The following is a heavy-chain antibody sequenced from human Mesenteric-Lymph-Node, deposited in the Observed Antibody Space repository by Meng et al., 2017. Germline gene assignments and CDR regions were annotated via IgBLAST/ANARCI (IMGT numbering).Heavy chain of an antibody. Sequence: QVERVEFGGGGVQPGRSLRLSCAASGFTFSSYGMHWVRQAPGKGLEWVAVIWYDGSNKYYADSVKGRFTISRDNSKNTLYLQMNSLRAEDTAVYFCARDLDHYFDYWGQGTLVTVSS. D-gene: IGHD3-3*01. J-gene: IGHJ4*02. CDR2: IWYDGSNK. CDR3: ARDLDHYFDY. CDR1: GFTFSSYG. V-gene: IGHV3-33*01.